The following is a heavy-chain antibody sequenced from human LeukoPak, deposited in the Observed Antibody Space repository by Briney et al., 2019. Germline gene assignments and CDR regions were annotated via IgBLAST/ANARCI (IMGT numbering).Heavy chain of an antibody. Sequence: ASVKVSCKASGGTFSCYAISWVRRAPGQGLEWMGGIIPIFGTANYAQKFQGRVTITADESTSTAYMELSSLRSEDTAVYYCARVLWRHQLLDYGDYNWYFDLWGRGTLVTVSS. D-gene: IGHD4-17*01. CDR1: GGTFSCYA. CDR2: IIPIFGTA. J-gene: IGHJ2*01. V-gene: IGHV1-69*01. CDR3: ARVLWRHQLLDYGDYNWYFDL.